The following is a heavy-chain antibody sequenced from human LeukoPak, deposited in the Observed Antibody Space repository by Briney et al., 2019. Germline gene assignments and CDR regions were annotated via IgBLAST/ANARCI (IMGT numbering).Heavy chain of an antibody. CDR1: GFTFSSYG. V-gene: IGHV3-30*03. J-gene: IGHJ5*02. D-gene: IGHD2-21*02. CDR3: ARMPCDGDCLKWFDP. CDR2: MSYDGSNK. Sequence: GGSLRLSCAASGFTFSSYGMHWVRQAPGKGLEWVAFMSYDGSNKYYADSVKGRFTISRDNSKNTLYLQMNSLRAEDTAVYYCARMPCDGDCLKWFDPWGQGTLVTVSS.